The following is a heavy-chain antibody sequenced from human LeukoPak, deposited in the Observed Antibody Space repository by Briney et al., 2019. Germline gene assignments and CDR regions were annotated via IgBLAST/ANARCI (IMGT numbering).Heavy chain of an antibody. CDR2: SNPNSGGT. CDR1: GYTFIGYY. Sequence: ASVKVSCKASGYTFIGYYMHWVRQAPGQGLEWMGWSNPNSGGTKYAQKFQGRVTMTTDTSISTAYMELSRLKSDDTAVYYCARDGATTSVTVGRFDYWGQGTLVTVSS. V-gene: IGHV1-2*02. D-gene: IGHD1-26*01. CDR3: ARDGATTSVTVGRFDY. J-gene: IGHJ4*02.